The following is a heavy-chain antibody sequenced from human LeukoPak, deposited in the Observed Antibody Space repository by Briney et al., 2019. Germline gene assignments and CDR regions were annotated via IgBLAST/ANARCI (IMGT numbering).Heavy chain of an antibody. Sequence: GGSLRLSCAATGFMFTNYAMSWVRQAPGKGLEWVSAISGTGSTTHYSDSVKGRFTISRHNSKNTLYLEVNSLGAEDTAVYYCALLSWNPYSFDHWGQGTLVTVSS. D-gene: IGHD3-16*02. CDR2: ISGTGSTT. CDR3: ALLSWNPYSFDH. J-gene: IGHJ4*02. V-gene: IGHV3-23*01. CDR1: GFMFTNYA.